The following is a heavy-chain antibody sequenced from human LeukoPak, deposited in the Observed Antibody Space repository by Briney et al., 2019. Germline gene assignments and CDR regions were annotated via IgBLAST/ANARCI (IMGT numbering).Heavy chain of an antibody. CDR3: AKDDSPGKEWLEVIDY. D-gene: IGHD3-3*01. J-gene: IGHJ4*02. Sequence: GGSLRLSCAASGFTFSSYAMYWVRQAPGKGLEWVSGISGSGGSTYYADSVKGRFTISRDNSKNTLYLQMNSLRAEDTAVYFCAKDDSPGKEWLEVIDYWGQGTLVTVSS. CDR2: ISGSGGST. CDR1: GFTFSSYA. V-gene: IGHV3-23*01.